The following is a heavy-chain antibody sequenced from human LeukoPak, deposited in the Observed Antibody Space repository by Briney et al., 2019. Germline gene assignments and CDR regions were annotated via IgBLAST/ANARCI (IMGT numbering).Heavy chain of an antibody. CDR1: GGSISGYY. CDR2: IYYSGST. J-gene: IGHJ4*02. D-gene: IGHD5-12*01. Sequence: SETLSVTCTVSGGSISGYYWTWIRQPPGKGLQWIGYIYYSGSTNYNPSLKSRVTIFLDTSKNHFSLKLTSVTASDTAVYYCARLAGSGFHLRPDYWGQGTLVTVSS. V-gene: IGHV4-59*08. CDR3: ARLAGSGFHLRPDY.